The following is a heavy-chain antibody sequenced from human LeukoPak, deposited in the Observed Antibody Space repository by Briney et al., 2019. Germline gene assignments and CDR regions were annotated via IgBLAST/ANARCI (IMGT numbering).Heavy chain of an antibody. V-gene: IGHV3-15*01. CDR1: GFTFSNAW. CDR2: IKSKTDGGTA. D-gene: IGHD3-22*01. Sequence: GGSLRLSCAASGFTFSNAWMSWVRRAPGKGLEWVGRIKSKTDGGTADYAAPVKGRFTISRDDSKNTLYLQMNCLKTEDTAVYYCTTDYYDSSGYYPFDYWGQGTLVTVSS. J-gene: IGHJ4*02. CDR3: TTDYYDSSGYYPFDY.